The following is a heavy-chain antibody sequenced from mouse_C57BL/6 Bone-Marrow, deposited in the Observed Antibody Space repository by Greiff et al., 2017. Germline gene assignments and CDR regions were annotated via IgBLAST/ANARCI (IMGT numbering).Heavy chain of an antibody. J-gene: IGHJ4*01. CDR1: GYTFTSYW. D-gene: IGHD2-3*01. CDR3: AIVDGYFYAMDY. CDR2: IHPSDSDT. V-gene: IGHV1-74*01. Sequence: QVQLQQPGAELVKPGASVKVSCKASGYTFTSYWMHWVKQRPGQGLEWIGRIHPSDSDTNYNQKFKGKATLTVDKSSSTAYMQLSSRTSEDSAVYYCAIVDGYFYAMDYWGQGTSVTVSS.